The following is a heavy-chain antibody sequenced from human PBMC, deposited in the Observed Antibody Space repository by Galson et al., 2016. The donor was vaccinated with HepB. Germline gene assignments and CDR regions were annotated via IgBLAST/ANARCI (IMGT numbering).Heavy chain of an antibody. CDR2: ISGGGGST. D-gene: IGHD3-3*01. CDR3: AKETYYDFLSGYYSNYYYGVDA. Sequence: SLRLSCAASGFTFSNYAVSWVRQAPGKGLEWVSRISGGGGSTHYADSVKGRFTIPRENSKNTLYLQMNSLRAGDTAAYYCAKETYYDFLSGYYSNYYYGVDAWGQGTTVTVSS. V-gene: IGHV3-23*01. J-gene: IGHJ6*02. CDR1: GFTFSNYA.